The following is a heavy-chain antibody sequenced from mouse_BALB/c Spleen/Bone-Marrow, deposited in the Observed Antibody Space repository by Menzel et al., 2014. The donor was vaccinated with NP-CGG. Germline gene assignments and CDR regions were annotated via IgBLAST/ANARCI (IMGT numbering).Heavy chain of an antibody. CDR1: GFTFSSFG. CDR3: VRSGSSSGYFDY. Sequence: VQLHQSGGGLVQPGGSRKLSCAASGFTFSSFGMHWVRQAPEKGLEWVAYISSGSSTIYYGDTVMGRFTISRDNPKNTLFLQMTSLRSEDTATYYCVRSGSSSGYFDYWGQGTTLTVSS. CDR2: ISSGSSTI. J-gene: IGHJ2*01. V-gene: IGHV5-17*02. D-gene: IGHD1-1*01.